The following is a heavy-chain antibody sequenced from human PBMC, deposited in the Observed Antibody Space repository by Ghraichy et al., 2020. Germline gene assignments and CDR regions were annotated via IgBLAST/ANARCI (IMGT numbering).Heavy chain of an antibody. CDR2: ISSSSSYI. D-gene: IGHD1-26*01. CDR3: ARGRGGSYNAFDI. Sequence: GGSLRLSCAASGFTFSSYSMNWVRQAPGKGLEWVSSISSSSSYIYYADSVKGRFTISRDNAKNSLYLQMNSLRAEDTALYYCARGRGGSYNAFDIWGQGTMVTVSS. CDR1: GFTFSSYS. V-gene: IGHV3-21*01. J-gene: IGHJ3*02.